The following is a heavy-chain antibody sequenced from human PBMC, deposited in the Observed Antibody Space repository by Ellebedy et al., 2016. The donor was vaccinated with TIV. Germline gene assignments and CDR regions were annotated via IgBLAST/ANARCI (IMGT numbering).Heavy chain of an antibody. J-gene: IGHJ4*02. Sequence: GESLKISCAASGFTFSTYEMNWVRQAPGKGLEWVSYITSGGDTIYYADSVKGRFTISRDNTKNSMFLQMKSLRAEDTAVYYCATDLVREAGGLGDYWGQGTLVTVSS. CDR1: GFTFSTYE. V-gene: IGHV3-48*03. D-gene: IGHD3-10*01. CDR3: ATDLVREAGGLGDY. CDR2: ITSGGDTI.